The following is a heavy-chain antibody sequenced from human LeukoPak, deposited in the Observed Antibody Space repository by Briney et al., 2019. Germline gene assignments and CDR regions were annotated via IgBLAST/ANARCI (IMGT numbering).Heavy chain of an antibody. CDR1: GGSISGYY. V-gene: IGHV4-59*01. CDR2: IYSSGST. J-gene: IGHJ3*02. CDR3: AKTVRQWLANDAFAI. D-gene: IGHD6-19*01. Sequence: PSETLSLTCTVSGGSISGYYWTWIRQRPGKGLEWIGYIYSSGSTNYNPSLGSRVTISVDTSKNQFSLKLSSVTAADTAVYYCAKTVRQWLANDAFAIWGQGTMVTVSS.